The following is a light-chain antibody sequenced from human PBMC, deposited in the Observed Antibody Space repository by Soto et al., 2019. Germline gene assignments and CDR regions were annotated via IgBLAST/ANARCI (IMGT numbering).Light chain of an antibody. CDR1: SSDVGGYNY. Sequence: QSALTQPRSVSGSPGQSVTISCTGTSSDVGGYNYVSWYQQHPGKAPKLIIYAVSGRPSGVPDRFSGSKSGNTASLTISGLQADDEADYYCCSYAGYYTLVFGGGTKRTVL. V-gene: IGLV2-11*01. CDR2: AVS. J-gene: IGLJ2*01. CDR3: CSYAGYYTLV.